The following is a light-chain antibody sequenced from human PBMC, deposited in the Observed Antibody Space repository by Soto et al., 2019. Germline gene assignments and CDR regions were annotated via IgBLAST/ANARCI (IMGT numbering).Light chain of an antibody. CDR2: AVS. CDR1: QDIRSW. V-gene: IGKV1-12*01. CDR3: QQANSFPIT. Sequence: DIQLTQSPSSVSASIGDRVTITCWASQDIRSWLAWYQQKAGKAPKLVISAVSTLQRGVPSRFSGSGFGTNFPLAITSLQPEDFATYYCQQANSFPITFGQGTRLDIK. J-gene: IGKJ5*01.